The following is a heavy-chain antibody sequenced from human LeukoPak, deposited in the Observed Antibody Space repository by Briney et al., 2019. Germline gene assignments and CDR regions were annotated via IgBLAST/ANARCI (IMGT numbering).Heavy chain of an antibody. V-gene: IGHV4-39*01. Sequence: PSETLSLTCTVSGGSISSSSYYWGWIRQPPGKGLEWIGSIYYSGSTYYYPSLKSRVTISVDTSKNQFSLKLSSVTAADTAVYYCASISRGEIDYWGQGTLVTVSS. J-gene: IGHJ4*02. CDR3: ASISRGEIDY. CDR1: GGSISSSSYY. D-gene: IGHD3-16*01. CDR2: IYYSGST.